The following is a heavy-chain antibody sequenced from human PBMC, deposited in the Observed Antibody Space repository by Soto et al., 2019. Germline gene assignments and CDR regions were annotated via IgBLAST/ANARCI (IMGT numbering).Heavy chain of an antibody. V-gene: IGHV3-74*01. CDR1: GFTFSSLW. D-gene: IGHD6-13*01. Sequence: GGSLRLSCAASGFTFSSLWMNWVRQVPGKGLVWVSSINTDGSTTIYADSVKGRFSISRDNAESTLHLQMDSLRVEDTAVYYCHPIGAPHVWGQGTTVTVSS. J-gene: IGHJ6*02. CDR3: HPIGAPHV. CDR2: INTDGSTT.